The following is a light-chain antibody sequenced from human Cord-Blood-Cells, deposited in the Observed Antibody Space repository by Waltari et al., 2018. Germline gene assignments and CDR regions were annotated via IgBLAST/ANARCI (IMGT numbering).Light chain of an antibody. CDR1: QSISSY. CDR2: AAS. Sequence: IQMTQSPSSLSASVGDRVTITCRASQSISSYVNWYQQKPGKAPKLLIYAASSLQSGVPSRFSGSGSGTDFTLTSSSLQPEDFATYYCQQSYSTPYTFGQGTKLEIK. J-gene: IGKJ2*01. V-gene: IGKV1-39*01. CDR3: QQSYSTPYT.